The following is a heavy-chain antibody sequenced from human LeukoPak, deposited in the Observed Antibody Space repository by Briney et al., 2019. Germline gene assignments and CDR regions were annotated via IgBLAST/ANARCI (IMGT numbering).Heavy chain of an antibody. CDR2: VYSSGST. J-gene: IGHJ6*03. V-gene: IGHV4-61*02. D-gene: IGHD3-10*01. CDR3: ARLGRFGALLPYYYYMDV. CDR1: GGSISSGSHY. Sequence: SETLSLTCTVSGGSISSGSHYWTWIRQPAGKGLEYIGRVYSSGSTDSNPSLRSRLTMSADTSKNQLSLKLTSVTAADTAVYYCARLGRFGALLPYYYYMDVWGKGTTVTVSS.